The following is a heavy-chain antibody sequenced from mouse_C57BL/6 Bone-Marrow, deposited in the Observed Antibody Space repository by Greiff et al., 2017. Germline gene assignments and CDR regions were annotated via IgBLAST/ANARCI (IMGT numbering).Heavy chain of an antibody. CDR2: ISNGGGST. CDR3: ARHEDDGSVDY. D-gene: IGHD2-3*01. V-gene: IGHV5-12*01. J-gene: IGHJ4*01. CDR1: GFTFSDYY. Sequence: EVQRVESGGGLVQPGGSLKLSCAASGFTFSDYYMYWVRQTPEKRLEWVAYISNGGGSTYYPDTVKGRFTISRDNAKNTLYLQMSRLKSEDTAMYYCARHEDDGSVDYWGQGTSVTVSS.